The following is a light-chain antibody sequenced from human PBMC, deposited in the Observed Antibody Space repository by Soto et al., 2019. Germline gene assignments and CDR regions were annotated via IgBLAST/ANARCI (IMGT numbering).Light chain of an antibody. CDR2: DTS. CDR3: QQYGSSQWT. Sequence: EIVMTQSPATLSVSPGERVTLSCKASRSVRSNLAWYQQKPGQAPRLLIYDTSTRATGVPARFSGSGSGTDFTLTISRLEPEDFAVYYCQQYGSSQWTFAQGTKVDIK. V-gene: IGKV3-15*01. CDR1: RSVRSN. J-gene: IGKJ1*01.